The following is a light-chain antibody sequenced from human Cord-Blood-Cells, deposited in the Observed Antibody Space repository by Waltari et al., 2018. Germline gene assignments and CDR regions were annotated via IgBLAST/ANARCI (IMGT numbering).Light chain of an antibody. Sequence: ELVLTQSPGTLSLSPGERAPLSCRASQSVSSSYLAWYQQKPGQAPRLLIYGASSRATGIPDRFSGSGSGTDFTLTISRLEPEDFAVYYCQQYGSSPTFGGGTKVEIK. J-gene: IGKJ4*01. CDR3: QQYGSSPT. V-gene: IGKV3-20*01. CDR1: QSVSSSY. CDR2: GAS.